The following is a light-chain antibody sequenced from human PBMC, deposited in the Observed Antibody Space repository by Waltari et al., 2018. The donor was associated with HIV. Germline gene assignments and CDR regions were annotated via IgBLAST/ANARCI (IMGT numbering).Light chain of an antibody. Sequence: SYVLTQAPSVSVAPGKTARITCDGNNIATKSVHWYQARPVQAPVLLIYYDVDRPSGIPERCSGSNSGNTATLSISGVEAGDEADYFCQVWDSYNDHVVFGGGTKLTVL. V-gene: IGLV3-21*04. CDR1: NIATKS. J-gene: IGLJ3*02. CDR2: YDV. CDR3: QVWDSYNDHVV.